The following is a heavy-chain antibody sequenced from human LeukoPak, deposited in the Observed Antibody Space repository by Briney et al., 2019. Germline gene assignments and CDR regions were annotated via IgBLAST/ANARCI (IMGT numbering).Heavy chain of an antibody. CDR3: ARTHSGYDADAFDI. CDR1: GFTFSNFA. J-gene: IGHJ3*02. D-gene: IGHD5-12*01. CDR2: ISYDGGNK. V-gene: IGHV3-30*04. Sequence: PGKSLRLSCAASGFTFSNFAMHWVPQSPGKGLEWVAVISYDGGNKFYADSVKGRITSSRDNSKNTLYLQMNSLRPEDTAVYYCARTHSGYDADAFDIWGQGTMVTVSS.